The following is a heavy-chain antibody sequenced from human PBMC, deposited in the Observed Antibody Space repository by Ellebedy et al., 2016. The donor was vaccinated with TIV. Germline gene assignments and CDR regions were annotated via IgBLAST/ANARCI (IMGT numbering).Heavy chain of an antibody. V-gene: IGHV4-38-2*01. CDR3: ARHPQNVYFRP. J-gene: IGHJ4*02. Sequence: MPSETLSLTCSVSGSSISSGYYWGWIRQPPGRGLEWIGSMYHSGSTYFSPSLKSRVTMSVDTSKNQFSLRLSSVTAADTAMYYCARHPQNVYFRPWGQGTLVTVSS. CDR2: MYHSGST. D-gene: IGHD3-9*01. CDR1: GSSISSGYY.